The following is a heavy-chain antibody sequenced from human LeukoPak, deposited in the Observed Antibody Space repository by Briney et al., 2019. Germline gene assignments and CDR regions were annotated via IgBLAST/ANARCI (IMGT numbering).Heavy chain of an antibody. V-gene: IGHV3-23*01. CDR1: GFIFSSYP. J-gene: IGHJ4*02. CDR3: ANQRGGF. Sequence: GGSLRLSCAASGFIFSSYPMSWVRQAPGKGLEWVSAISGTAEDTYYADSVKGRFSISRDNSRNTVHLQMNSLRPEDTAVYYCANQRGGFWGQGTLVTVSS. D-gene: IGHD3-10*01. CDR2: ISGTAEDT.